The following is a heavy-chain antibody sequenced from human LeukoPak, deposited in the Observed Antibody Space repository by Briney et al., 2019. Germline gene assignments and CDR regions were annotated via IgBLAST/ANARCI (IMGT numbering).Heavy chain of an antibody. CDR2: ISSSSSTI. CDR1: GFTFSSYS. D-gene: IGHD2-2*01. Sequence: GGSLRLSCAASGFTFSSYSMNWVRQAPGKGLEWVSYISSSSSTIYYADSVKGRFTISRDNAKNSLYLQMNSLRAEDTAVYYCARSAVPAAIHWFDPWGQGTLVTVSS. CDR3: ARSAVPAAIHWFDP. J-gene: IGHJ5*02. V-gene: IGHV3-48*04.